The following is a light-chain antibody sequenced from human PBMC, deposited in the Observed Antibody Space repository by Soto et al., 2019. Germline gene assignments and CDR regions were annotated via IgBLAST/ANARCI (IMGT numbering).Light chain of an antibody. CDR1: QVISSW. CDR2: AAS. J-gene: IGKJ4*01. Sequence: DIQMTQAPSFVSAFVGDRGTITCRASQVISSWFAWYQQKPGNAPKLLIYAASSLQSGVPSRFRGSESGTDFTLTISSLQPEDSATYYCQQASSFPLPFGGGPKVDI. CDR3: QQASSFPLP. V-gene: IGKV1-12*01.